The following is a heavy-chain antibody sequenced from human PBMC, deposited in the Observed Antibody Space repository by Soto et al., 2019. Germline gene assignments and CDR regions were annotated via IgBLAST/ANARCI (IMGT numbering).Heavy chain of an antibody. Sequence: EVQLVESGGGLVKPGGSLRLSCAASDFTISNAWMNWVRQAPGKGLEWVGRIKTKTEGVATDYAAPLKGRFTITRDDSKNTQFLKMDGTTVDYSAGYYCTTGSVEGVWGQGATVTVSS. V-gene: IGHV3-15*07. CDR3: TTGSVEGV. J-gene: IGHJ6*02. CDR2: IKTKTEGVAT. CDR1: DFTISNAW.